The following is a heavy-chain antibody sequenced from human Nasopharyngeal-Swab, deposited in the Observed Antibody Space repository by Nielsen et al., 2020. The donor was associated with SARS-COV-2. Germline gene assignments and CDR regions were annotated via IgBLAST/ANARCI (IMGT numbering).Heavy chain of an antibody. D-gene: IGHD1-26*01. CDR3: ASINATYSGSYLDY. CDR1: GFTVSSNY. CDR2: IYSGGST. J-gene: IGHJ4*02. V-gene: IGHV3-53*04. Sequence: ESLNISCAASGFTVSSNYMSWVRQAPGKGLEWVSVIYSGGSTYYADSVKGRFTISRHNSKNTLYLQMNSLRAEDTAVYYCASINATYSGSYLDYWGQGTLVTVSS.